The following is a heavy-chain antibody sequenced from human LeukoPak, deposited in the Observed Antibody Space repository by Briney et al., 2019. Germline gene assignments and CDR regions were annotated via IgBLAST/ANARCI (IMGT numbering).Heavy chain of an antibody. Sequence: SETLSLTCAVYGGSFSGNYWSWVRQPPGKGLEWVGEINHSESTNYNPSLKRRVTISVDTSKNQFSLKLSSVTAADTAVYYCARDRYGSGSYLGTIDYWGQGTLVTVSS. J-gene: IGHJ4*02. V-gene: IGHV4-34*01. CDR3: ARDRYGSGSYLGTIDY. CDR2: INHSEST. D-gene: IGHD3-10*01. CDR1: GGSFSGNY.